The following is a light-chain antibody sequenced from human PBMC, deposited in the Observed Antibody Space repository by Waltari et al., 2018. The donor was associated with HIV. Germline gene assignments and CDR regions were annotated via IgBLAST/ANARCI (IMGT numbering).Light chain of an antibody. Sequence: QSVLTQPPSVSAAPGQKVTISCSGSSSNIGNNFVSWYQQLPGTAPKLLIYDNNKRPSGIPDRFCGSKSGTSATLGITGLQTGDEADYYCGTWDSSLSVWVFGGGTNLTVL. CDR1: SSNIGNNF. CDR2: DNN. CDR3: GTWDSSLSVWV. V-gene: IGLV1-51*01. J-gene: IGLJ3*02.